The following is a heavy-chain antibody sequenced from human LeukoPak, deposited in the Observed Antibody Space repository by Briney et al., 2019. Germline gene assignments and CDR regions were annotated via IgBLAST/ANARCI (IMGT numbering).Heavy chain of an antibody. V-gene: IGHV3-53*01. CDR2: IYSGGST. J-gene: IGHJ3*02. CDR3: AREGMAIPFRRAFDI. Sequence: GGSLRLSCAASGFTVSSNYMSWVRQAPGKGLEWVSVIYSGGSTYYADSLKGRFTISRDNSKNTLYLQMNSLRAEDTAVYCCAREGMAIPFRRAFDIWGQGTMVTVSS. D-gene: IGHD2-2*02. CDR1: GFTVSSNY.